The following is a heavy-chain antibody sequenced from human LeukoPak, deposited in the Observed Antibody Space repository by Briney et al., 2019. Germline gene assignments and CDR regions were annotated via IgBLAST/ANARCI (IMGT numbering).Heavy chain of an antibody. CDR1: GFTFSDYY. Sequence: GGSLRLSCAASGFTFSDYYMSWVRQAPGKGLEWVSYISSSSSYTNYADSVKGRFTISRDNAKNSLYLQMNSLRAEDTAVYYCARDSENYYGSGNYYRGAYYFDFWGQGTLVSVSS. CDR3: ARDSENYYGSGNYYRGAYYFDF. CDR2: ISSSSSYT. D-gene: IGHD3-10*01. J-gene: IGHJ4*02. V-gene: IGHV3-11*05.